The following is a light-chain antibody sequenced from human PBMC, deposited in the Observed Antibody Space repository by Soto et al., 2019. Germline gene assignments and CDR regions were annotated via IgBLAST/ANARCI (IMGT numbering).Light chain of an antibody. CDR1: QSISSY. CDR2: AAS. Sequence: DIQMTQSPSSLSASVGDRVTITCRASQSISSYLNWYQQKPGKAPKLLIYAASSLQSGVPSRFSGSGSGTDFTLTISSLQPEDFATYYSQQSYSTPRTFGPGTKVDSK. CDR3: QQSYSTPRT. V-gene: IGKV1-39*01. J-gene: IGKJ3*01.